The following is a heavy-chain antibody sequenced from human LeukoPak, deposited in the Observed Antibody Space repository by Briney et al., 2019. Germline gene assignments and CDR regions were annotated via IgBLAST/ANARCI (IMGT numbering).Heavy chain of an antibody. Sequence: GGSLRLSCAASGFTFSSYSMNWVRQAPGKGLEWVSSISSSSSYIYYADSVKGRFTISRDSAKNSLYLQMNSLRAEDTAVYYCARGRIAVAGHIDYWGQGTLVTVSS. CDR2: ISSSSSYI. D-gene: IGHD6-19*01. J-gene: IGHJ4*02. CDR3: ARGRIAVAGHIDY. CDR1: GFTFSSYS. V-gene: IGHV3-21*01.